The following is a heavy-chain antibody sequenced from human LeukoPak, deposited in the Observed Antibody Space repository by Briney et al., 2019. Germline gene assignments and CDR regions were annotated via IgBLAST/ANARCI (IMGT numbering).Heavy chain of an antibody. J-gene: IGHJ4*02. Sequence: ASVKVSCKSSGYTFTSYYMHWVREAPGQGLEWMGIINPSGGSTSYAQKFQGRVTMTRDTSTSTVYMELSSLRSEDTAVYYCARAAMGSYFDYWGQGTLVTVSS. D-gene: IGHD5-18*01. CDR2: INPSGGST. CDR1: GYTFTSYY. CDR3: ARAAMGSYFDY. V-gene: IGHV1-46*01.